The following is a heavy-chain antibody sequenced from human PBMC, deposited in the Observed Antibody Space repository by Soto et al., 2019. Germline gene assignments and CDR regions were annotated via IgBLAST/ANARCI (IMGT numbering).Heavy chain of an antibody. Sequence: QVQLVQSGAEVKKPGSSVKVSCKASGGTFSSYAISWVRQAPGQGLEWMGGIIPIFGTANYAQKFQGRVTIPADDSTSTAYMERSRLGSEATAVYYCAREVDTALVQYYYHGMDVWGQGTTVTVSS. V-gene: IGHV1-69*12. CDR2: IIPIFGTA. D-gene: IGHD5-18*01. CDR1: GGTFSSYA. J-gene: IGHJ6*02. CDR3: AREVDTALVQYYYHGMDV.